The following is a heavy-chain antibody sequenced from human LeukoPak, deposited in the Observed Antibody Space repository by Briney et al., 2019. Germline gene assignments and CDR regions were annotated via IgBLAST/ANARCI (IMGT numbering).Heavy chain of an antibody. CDR3: AKGQGYYYHYMDV. CDR2: IRYDGSNK. CDR1: GFTFSRCT. V-gene: IGHV3-30*02. Sequence: GGSLRLSCAASGFTFSRCTMHWVRQAPGKGLEWVAFIRYDGSNKYYADSVKGRFTIARDNSKNTLYLQMNSLRAEDTAVYYCAKGQGYYYHYMDVWGKGTTVTVSS. J-gene: IGHJ6*03.